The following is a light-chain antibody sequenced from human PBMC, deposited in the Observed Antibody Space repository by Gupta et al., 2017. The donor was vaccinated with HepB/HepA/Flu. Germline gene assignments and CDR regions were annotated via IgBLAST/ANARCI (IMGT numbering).Light chain of an antibody. CDR1: SSNIGTNT. V-gene: IGLV1-44*01. J-gene: IGLJ1*01. CDR3: AAWDDSLNIYV. CDR2: FYS. Sequence: QSLLTQPPSASGTPGQTVPIPCSGSSSNIGTNTVSWYQHHPGSAPKLLIYFYSQRPSGVPDRSSGSTSGASASPAISGLQSEEEADDYCAAWDDSLNIYVFGAGTKVTVL.